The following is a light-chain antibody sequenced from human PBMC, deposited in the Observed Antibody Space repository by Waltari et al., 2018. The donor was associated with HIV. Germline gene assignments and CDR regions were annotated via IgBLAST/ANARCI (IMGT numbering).Light chain of an antibody. Sequence: QYALTQPPSASGSPGQSVTIPCPGTSNDIAASNFDSWSQQHPGKAPRLIISDVNKRPSGVPNRFSGPKSGNTASLTVSGLQAEDEATYYCSSDGGTSAGGSRKFYVIFGGGTKLTVL. J-gene: IGLJ2*01. CDR3: SSDGGTSAGGSRKFYVI. CDR1: SNDIAASNF. CDR2: DVN. V-gene: IGLV2-8*01.